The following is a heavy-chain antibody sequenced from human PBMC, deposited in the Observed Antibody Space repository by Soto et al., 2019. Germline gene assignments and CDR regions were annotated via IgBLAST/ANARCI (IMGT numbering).Heavy chain of an antibody. CDR3: ARARADYYGSENYYKGGFYYFDH. CDR1: GGSLSGNY. J-gene: IGHJ4*02. V-gene: IGHV4-34*01. CDR2: INHSGSA. Sequence: QVLLQQWGAGLLKPSETLSLTCAVYGGSLSGNYWTWIRQSPGKGLEWIGNINHSGSAIYNPSLKRRVTISVGTSNNQFFLERRSVTAADTAVYYCARARADYYGSENYYKGGFYYFDHWGQGTLVTVSS. D-gene: IGHD3-10*01.